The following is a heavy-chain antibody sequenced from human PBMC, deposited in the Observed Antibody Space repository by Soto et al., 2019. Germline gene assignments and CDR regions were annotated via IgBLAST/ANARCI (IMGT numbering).Heavy chain of an antibody. CDR2: ISYDGSDK. V-gene: IGHV3-33*01. CDR3: PTHMAPMAVSYYYGLDV. J-gene: IGHJ6*02. Sequence: GGSLRLSCAASGFSFSNYGMHWVRQAPGKGLEWVAGISYDGSDKYSADSVKGRFSISRDNSKNTLYLQMNSLRVEDTAVYYCPTHMAPMAVSYYYGLDVWGPGTTLTVSS. D-gene: IGHD2-21*01. CDR1: GFSFSNYG.